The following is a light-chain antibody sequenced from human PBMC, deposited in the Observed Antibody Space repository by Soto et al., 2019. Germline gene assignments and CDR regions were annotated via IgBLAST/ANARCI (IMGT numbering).Light chain of an antibody. CDR1: QSVSSSY. CDR3: QPHGHSPRT. V-gene: IGKV3-20*01. CDR2: RAY. J-gene: IGKJ1*01. Sequence: EIVWTQCPGTLSLSPGERATPACLASQSVSSSYLAWYQQKPGQAPRLLIYRAYSRATGITDRFSGSGSGTEFTLTISSLQSEDFAVYYCQPHGHSPRTVGQGTKVDIK.